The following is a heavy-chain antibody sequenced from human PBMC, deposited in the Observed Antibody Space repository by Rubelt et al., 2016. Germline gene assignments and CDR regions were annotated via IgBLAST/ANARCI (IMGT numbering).Heavy chain of an antibody. CDR1: GYTFSTYG. CDR2: IRTYNGNT. CDR3: VSDQNTATTLWFDP. V-gene: IGHV1-18*01. J-gene: IGHJ5*02. D-gene: IGHD5-18*01. Sequence: QVHLVQSGAEVKNPGASVKVSCRPYGYTFSTYGIIWARLAPGQGLEWMGWIRTYNGNTKYSRKFQGRVTFTSDISADTAYTEMSIPRYEASAVYYGVSDQNTATTLWFDPWGQGTLVRVSS.